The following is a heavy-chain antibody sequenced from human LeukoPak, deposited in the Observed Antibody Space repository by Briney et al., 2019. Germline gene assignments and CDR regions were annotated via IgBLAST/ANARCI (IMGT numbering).Heavy chain of an antibody. J-gene: IGHJ4*02. D-gene: IGHD2-2*01. CDR1: GYTFTSYG. Sequence: ASVKVSCKASGYTFTSYGISWVRQAPGQGLEWMGWISAYNGNTNYAQKLQGRVTMTTDTSTSTAYMELRSLRSDDTAVYYCARDLGYCSSTSCPGLDYWGQGTLVTVSS. CDR2: ISAYNGNT. CDR3: ARDLGYCSSTSCPGLDY. V-gene: IGHV1-18*01.